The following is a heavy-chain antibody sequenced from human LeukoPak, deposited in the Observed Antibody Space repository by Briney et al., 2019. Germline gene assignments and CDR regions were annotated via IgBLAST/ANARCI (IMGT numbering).Heavy chain of an antibody. V-gene: IGHV3-23*01. CDR2: ISSSGGST. CDR1: GFNFTNYA. CDR3: AKDGPTAIPSWFDP. Sequence: GGSLRLSCAASGFNFTNYAMNWVRQAPGRGLEWVSLISSSGGSTYYAGSVKGRFTISRDNSKNTLYLQMNSLGAEDTAIYYCAKDGPTAIPSWFDPWGQGTLVTVSS. D-gene: IGHD2-21*02. J-gene: IGHJ5*02.